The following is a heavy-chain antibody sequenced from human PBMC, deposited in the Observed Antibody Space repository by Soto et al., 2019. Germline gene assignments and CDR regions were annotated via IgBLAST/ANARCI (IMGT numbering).Heavy chain of an antibody. J-gene: IGHJ5*02. CDR1: GFTFSMYG. Sequence: EVQLVESGGGLTQPGGSLRLSCVGSGFTFSMYGMNWVRQAPGKGLEWVSHISGSGSTKYYTGSVKGRFIISRDNAKNTIYIEMNGHRDEDTAVYYCVRSGYDNLTGYEYWFDPWGQGTLVAVS. D-gene: IGHD3-9*01. CDR3: VRSGYDNLTGYEYWFDP. CDR2: ISGSGSTK. V-gene: IGHV3-48*02.